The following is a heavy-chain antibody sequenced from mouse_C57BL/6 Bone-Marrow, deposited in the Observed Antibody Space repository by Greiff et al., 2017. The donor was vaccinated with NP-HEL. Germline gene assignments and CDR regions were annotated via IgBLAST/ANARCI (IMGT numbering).Heavy chain of an antibody. CDR3: ARHYGSRRWYFDV. Sequence: QVQLQQSGAELVRPGTSVKMSCKASGYTFTNYWIGWAKQRPGHGLEWIGDIYPGGGYTNYNEKFKGKATLTADKSSSTAYMQFSSLTSEDSAIYYCARHYGSRRWYFDVWGTGTTVTVSS. CDR1: GYTFTNYW. V-gene: IGHV1-63*01. CDR2: IYPGGGYT. D-gene: IGHD1-1*01. J-gene: IGHJ1*03.